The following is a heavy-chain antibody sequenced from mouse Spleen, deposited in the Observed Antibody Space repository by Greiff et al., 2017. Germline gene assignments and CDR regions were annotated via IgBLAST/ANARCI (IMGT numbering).Heavy chain of an antibody. CDR1: GYTFTSYW. CDR3: ARSANWDGYFDY. Sequence: QVQLKQPGTELVKPGASVKLSCKASGYTFTSYWMHWVKQRPGQGLEWIGNINPSNGGTNYNEKFKSKATLTVDKSSSTAYMQLSSLTSEDSAVYYCARSANWDGYFDYWGQGTTHTVSS. V-gene: IGHV1-53*01. J-gene: IGHJ2*01. CDR2: INPSNGGT. D-gene: IGHD4-1*01.